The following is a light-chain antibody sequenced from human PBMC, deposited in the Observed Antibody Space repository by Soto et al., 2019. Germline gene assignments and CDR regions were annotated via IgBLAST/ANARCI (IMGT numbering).Light chain of an antibody. CDR2: DAS. Sequence: AIQWTQSPSSLSASVGDRVTITCRASQGISSALALYQQKPGKAPKLLFYDASSLESGVPSRFSGSGSGTEFTLTISSLQHEDFATCCCQQFTSYPLTFGPGNNLPIK. CDR1: QGISSA. J-gene: IGKJ3*01. CDR3: QQFTSYPLT. V-gene: IGKV1-13*02.